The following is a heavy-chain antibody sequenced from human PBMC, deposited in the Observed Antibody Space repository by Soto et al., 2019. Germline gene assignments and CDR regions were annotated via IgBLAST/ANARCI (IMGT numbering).Heavy chain of an antibody. CDR3: AQALRGGRGYMYSYYGLDV. CDR2: VSATGGST. V-gene: IGHV3-23*01. D-gene: IGHD5-12*01. J-gene: IGHJ6*02. CDR1: GFNFSNYA. Sequence: EVQLLESGGGLIQPGGSLRLSCAASGFNFSNYAMTWVRQAPGRGLEWVSAVSATGGSTYYADSVKGRFTISRDNSKNTLYLQVNSLRAEDTALYCCAQALRGGRGYMYSYYGLDVWGQGTTVTVSS.